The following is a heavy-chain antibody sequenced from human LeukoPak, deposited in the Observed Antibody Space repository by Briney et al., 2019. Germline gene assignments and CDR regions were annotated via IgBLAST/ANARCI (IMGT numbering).Heavy chain of an antibody. CDR1: GGSISSYY. J-gene: IGHJ3*02. D-gene: IGHD2-2*02. CDR3: ARDREYCSSTSCYRLRAFDI. Sequence: SETLSLTCTVSGGSISSYYWSWIRQPPGKGLEWIGYIYYSGSTNYNPSLKSRVTISVDTSKNQFSLKLSSVTAADTAVYYCARDREYCSSTSCYRLRAFDIWGQGTMVTVSS. CDR2: IYYSGST. V-gene: IGHV4-59*01.